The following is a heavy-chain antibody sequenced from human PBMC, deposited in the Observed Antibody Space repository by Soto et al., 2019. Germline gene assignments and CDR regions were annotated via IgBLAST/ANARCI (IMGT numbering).Heavy chain of an antibody. Sequence: ASVKVSCKASGYTLTRYSIHWVRQAPGQRLEWMGWINAGNGNTKFSQKFQGRVTITRDTSASTAYMELRGLRSEDTAVYYCARDPSNTSGDKLYLDSWGQGSLVTVPS. V-gene: IGHV1-3*01. D-gene: IGHD3-22*01. J-gene: IGHJ4*02. CDR3: ARDPSNTSGDKLYLDS. CDR2: INAGNGNT. CDR1: GYTLTRYS.